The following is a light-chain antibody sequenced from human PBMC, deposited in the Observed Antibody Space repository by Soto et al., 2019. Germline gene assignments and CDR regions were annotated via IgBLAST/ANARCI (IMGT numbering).Light chain of an antibody. CDR1: QSISGD. CDR2: GAS. V-gene: IGKV3-15*01. CDR3: QQYGSWPHT. Sequence: EIVMTQSPATLSVSPGERVTLSCGASQSISGDLAWYQQKPGQAPRLVIYGASTRATGVPARFSGSGSATEFTLTISSLQSDDFAVCYCQQYGSWPHTFGLGTSLEIK. J-gene: IGKJ2*01.